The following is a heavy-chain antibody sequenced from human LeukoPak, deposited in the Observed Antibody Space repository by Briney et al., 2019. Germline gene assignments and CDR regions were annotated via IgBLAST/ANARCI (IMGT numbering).Heavy chain of an antibody. CDR3: AGDFWSGRRFDP. V-gene: IGHV1-69*05. CDR2: IIPIFGTA. D-gene: IGHD3-3*01. Sequence: GASVKVSCKASGGTFSSYAISWVRQAPGQGLEWMGGIIPIFGTANYAQKFQGRVTITTDESTSTAYMELSSLRSEDTAVYYCAGDFWSGRRFDPWGQGTLVTVSS. CDR1: GGTFSSYA. J-gene: IGHJ5*02.